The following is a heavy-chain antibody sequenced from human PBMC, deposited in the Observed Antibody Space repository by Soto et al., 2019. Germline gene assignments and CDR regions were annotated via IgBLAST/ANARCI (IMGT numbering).Heavy chain of an antibody. D-gene: IGHD1-1*01. J-gene: IGHJ4*02. CDR3: ARVRATGPGDY. Sequence: GGSLRLSCAASGFTFSSYEMNWVRQASGKGLEWVSYILGSGGTIYYADSVKGRFTVSRDNAKNSLYLQMNSLRADDTAVYFCARVRATGPGDYCGQGTQVTVSS. V-gene: IGHV3-48*03. CDR2: ILGSGGTI. CDR1: GFTFSSYE.